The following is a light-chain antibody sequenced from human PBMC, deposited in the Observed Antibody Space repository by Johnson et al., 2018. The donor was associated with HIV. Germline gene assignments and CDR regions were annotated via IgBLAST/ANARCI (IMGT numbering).Light chain of an antibody. CDR3: GTWISTGSV. V-gene: IGLV1-51*01. J-gene: IGLJ1*01. Sequence: QSVLTQPPSVSAAPGQKVTISCSGSSSNIGNNYVSWYQQLPGTAPKLLIYDNNKRPSGIPDRFSGSKSGTSATLGITGLQTGDEADYYCGTWISTGSVFGSVTKGTVL. CDR2: DNN. CDR1: SSNIGNNY.